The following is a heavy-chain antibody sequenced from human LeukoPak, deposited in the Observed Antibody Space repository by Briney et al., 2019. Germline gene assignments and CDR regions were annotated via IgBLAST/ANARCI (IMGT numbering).Heavy chain of an antibody. CDR2: TTANGDWA. D-gene: IGHD1-14*01. CDR3: ARRRKERDVDY. J-gene: IGHJ4*02. Sequence: GGSLRLSCAASGLAFGSFAMMWLRQAPGKGLEWVSATTANGDWALYADSVKGRFTISRDNSKNTLYLQMNSLRAEDTAVYYCARRRKERDVDYWGQGTLVTVSS. CDR1: GLAFGSFA. V-gene: IGHV3-23*01.